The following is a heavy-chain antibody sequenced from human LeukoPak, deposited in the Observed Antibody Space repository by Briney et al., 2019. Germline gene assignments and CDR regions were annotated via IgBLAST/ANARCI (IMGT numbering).Heavy chain of an antibody. D-gene: IGHD7-27*01. CDR3: VSPSTGGYDAFDI. CDR1: GFTFSSYA. Sequence: GGSLRLSCSASGFTFSSYAMHWVRQAPGKGLEYVSAISSNGGSTYYADSVKGRFTISRDNSKNTLYLQMSNLRAEDTAVYYCVSPSTGGYDAFDIWGQGTMVTVSS. J-gene: IGHJ3*02. V-gene: IGHV3-64D*06. CDR2: ISSNGGST.